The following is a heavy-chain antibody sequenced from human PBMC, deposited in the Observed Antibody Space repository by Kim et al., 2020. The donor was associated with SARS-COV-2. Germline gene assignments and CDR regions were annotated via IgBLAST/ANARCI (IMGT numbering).Heavy chain of an antibody. J-gene: IGHJ4*02. CDR1: GYTFTSYG. Sequence: ASVKVSCKASGYTFTSYGISWVRQAPGQGLEWMGWISAYNGNTNYAQKLQGRVTMTTDTSTSTAYMELRSLRSDDTAVYYCARDWMTLDSHFYGSGSSDPYYFDYWGQGTLVTVSS. CDR3: ARDWMTLDSHFYGSGSSDPYYFDY. V-gene: IGHV1-18*01. D-gene: IGHD3-10*01. CDR2: ISAYNGNT.